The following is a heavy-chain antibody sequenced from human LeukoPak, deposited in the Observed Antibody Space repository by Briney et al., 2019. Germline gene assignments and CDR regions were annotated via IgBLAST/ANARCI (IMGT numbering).Heavy chain of an antibody. V-gene: IGHV1-8*01. D-gene: IGHD3-3*01. CDR3: ARGSFWSVNDGMDV. CDR2: MNPRSGNT. J-gene: IGHJ6*02. Sequence: ASVKVSCKASGYTFTSYDINWVRQATGQGLEWMGWMNPRSGNTGYAQKFQGRATMTRNTSISTAYMELSSLRSEDTAVYYCARGSFWSVNDGMDVWGQGTAVTVSS. CDR1: GYTFTSYD.